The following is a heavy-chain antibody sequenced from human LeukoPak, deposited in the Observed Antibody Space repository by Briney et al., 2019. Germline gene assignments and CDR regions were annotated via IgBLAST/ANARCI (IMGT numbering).Heavy chain of an antibody. CDR2: VLPIFGTA. CDR1: GGTVSSYV. D-gene: IGHD6-19*01. J-gene: IGHJ4*02. CDR3: ARDRQWLDQKYYFDY. Sequence: GASVKVSCKASGGTVSSYVISWVRQAPGQGLEWMGGVLPIFGTAIYAQKFQGRVTITADESTSTAYMELSSLRSEDTAVYYCARDRQWLDQKYYFDYWGQGTLVTVSS. V-gene: IGHV1-69*13.